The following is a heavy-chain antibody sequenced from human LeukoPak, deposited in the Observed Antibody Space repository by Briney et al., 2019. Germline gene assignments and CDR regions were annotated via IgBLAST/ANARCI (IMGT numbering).Heavy chain of an antibody. CDR3: ARDFGGSYEGYNWSDP. J-gene: IGHJ5*02. CDR2: IYYSGST. CDR1: GGSISSSSYY. D-gene: IGHD1-26*01. V-gene: IGHV4-39*07. Sequence: YPSETLSLTCTVSGGSISSSSYYWGWIRQPPGKGLEWIGSIYYSGSTYYNPSLKSRVTISVDTSKNQFSLKLSSVTAADTAVYYCARDFGGSYEGYNWSDPWGQGTLVTVSS.